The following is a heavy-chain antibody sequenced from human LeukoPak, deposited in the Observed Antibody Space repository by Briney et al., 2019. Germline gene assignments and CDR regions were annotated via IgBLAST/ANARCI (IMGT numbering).Heavy chain of an antibody. CDR2: IYYSGST. CDR1: SGSISSYY. D-gene: IGHD3-9*01. J-gene: IGHJ4*02. CDR3: ARGGDILTGYHFDY. Sequence: PSETLSLTCTVSSGSISSYYWSWIRQPPGKGLEWIGYIYYSGSTNYNPSLKSRVTISVDTSKNQFSLKLSSVTAADTAVYYCARGGDILTGYHFDYWGQGTLVTVSS. V-gene: IGHV4-59*01.